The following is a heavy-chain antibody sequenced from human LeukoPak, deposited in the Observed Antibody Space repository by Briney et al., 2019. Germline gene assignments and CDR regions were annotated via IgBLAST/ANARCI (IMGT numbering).Heavy chain of an antibody. Sequence: GGSLRLSCAASGFTFSSYAMHWVRQAPGKGLEWVAVISNAGNNKYYADSVKGRFTISRDNSKNTLYLQMNSLRAEDTAVYYCARQEYSSGWFLDYWGQGTLVTVSS. CDR1: GFTFSSYA. D-gene: IGHD6-19*01. CDR2: ISNAGNNK. J-gene: IGHJ4*02. CDR3: ARQEYSSGWFLDY. V-gene: IGHV3-30*04.